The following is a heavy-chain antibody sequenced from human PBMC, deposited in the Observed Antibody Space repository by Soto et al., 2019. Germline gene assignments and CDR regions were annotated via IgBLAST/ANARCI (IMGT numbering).Heavy chain of an antibody. D-gene: IGHD2-2*02. J-gene: IGHJ5*02. CDR3: ARPYCDSTSCYTDWFDP. CDR1: GYSFSTYD. V-gene: IGHV1-8*01. Sequence: QVQLVQAGAEVKKPGASVKVSCKASGYSFSTYDINWVRQAAGQGLEWMGWVNPKSGNTDYAQRFRCRVTMTSNTSISTAYMELSALTPEDTAVYYCARPYCDSTSCYTDWFDPWGQGTLVTVSS. CDR2: VNPKSGNT.